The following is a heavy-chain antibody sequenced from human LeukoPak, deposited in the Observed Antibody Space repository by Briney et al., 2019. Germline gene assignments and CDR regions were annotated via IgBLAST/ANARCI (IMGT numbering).Heavy chain of an antibody. J-gene: IGHJ4*02. Sequence: ASVRVSCKTSGYTFTRYYLHGVGQAPGQGLEGMGRIDPDSGGTHYAQKSQVRVTVTRDTSITTVYMELSGLTSDDTAVYYCARVPGPYTTSRFDYWGQGTLVTVSS. D-gene: IGHD2-2*02. CDR3: ARVPGPYTTSRFDY. CDR2: IDPDSGGT. CDR1: GYTFTRYY. V-gene: IGHV1-2*02.